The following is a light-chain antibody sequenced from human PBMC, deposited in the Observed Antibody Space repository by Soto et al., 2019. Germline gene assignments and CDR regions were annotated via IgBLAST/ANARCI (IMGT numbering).Light chain of an antibody. V-gene: IGLV2-8*01. CDR3: SSYAVSNYV. Sequence: QSALTQPPSASGSPGQSVTISCTGTSSDVGGYNYVSWYQQHPAKAPKLMIYEVSKRPSGVPDRFSGSKSGNTASLTVSGLQAEDEADYYGSSYAVSNYVFGTGTKLTVL. J-gene: IGLJ1*01. CDR2: EVS. CDR1: SSDVGGYNY.